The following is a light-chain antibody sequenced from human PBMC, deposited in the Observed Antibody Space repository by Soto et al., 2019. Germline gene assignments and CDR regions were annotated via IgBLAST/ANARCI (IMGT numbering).Light chain of an antibody. CDR2: TAS. CDR3: KHYHITPGT. Sequence: DIQMTQSPSSLSASVGDRVTITCRASQSISSYVNWYQQKPGKAPKLLIYTASNLQSGVPSRFSGSGSGTDFPLPIGGLKHEDFATYYSKHYHITPGTFEQGTRVDIK. CDR1: QSISSY. J-gene: IGKJ1*01. V-gene: IGKV1-39*01.